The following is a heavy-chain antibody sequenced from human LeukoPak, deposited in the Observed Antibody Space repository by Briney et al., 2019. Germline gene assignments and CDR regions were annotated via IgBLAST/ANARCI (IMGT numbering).Heavy chain of an antibody. Sequence: GGSLRLSCAASGVTFSSFDMNWVRQAPGKGLEWVSYISSSGSTIYYADSVKGRFTISRDNAKNSLYLQMNSLRAEDTAVYYCARESPGATRDYWGQGTLVTVSS. J-gene: IGHJ4*02. CDR2: ISSSGSTI. CDR1: GVTFSSFD. D-gene: IGHD1-26*01. CDR3: ARESPGATRDY. V-gene: IGHV3-48*03.